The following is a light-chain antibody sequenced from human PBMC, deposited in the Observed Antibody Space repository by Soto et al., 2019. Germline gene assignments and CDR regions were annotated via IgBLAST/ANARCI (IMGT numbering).Light chain of an antibody. CDR2: AAS. CDR3: QQTYRIPLT. V-gene: IGKV1-39*01. CDR1: QSIRGY. Sequence: DIQMTQSPSSLPASVGDSVTVTCRASQSIRGYLNWYQHKPGTAPKVXIFAASRLQTGVLLGFSGSGSGTNFTLTISNLHPEDFDTYSCQQTYRIPLTFGGGTKVDIK. J-gene: IGKJ4*01.